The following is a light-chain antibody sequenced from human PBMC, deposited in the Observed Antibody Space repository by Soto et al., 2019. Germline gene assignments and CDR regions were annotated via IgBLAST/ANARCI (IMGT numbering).Light chain of an antibody. CDR1: QSVSVN. V-gene: IGKV3-15*01. Sequence: EIVMTQSPATLSVSPGERATLSCRASQSVSVNLAWYQQKTGQAPRLLIYGASNRATGIPARFSGSGSGTEFTLNISSLQSEDFAVYYCQQYDNWPPAITFGQGTRLEI. CDR3: QQYDNWPPAIT. J-gene: IGKJ5*01. CDR2: GAS.